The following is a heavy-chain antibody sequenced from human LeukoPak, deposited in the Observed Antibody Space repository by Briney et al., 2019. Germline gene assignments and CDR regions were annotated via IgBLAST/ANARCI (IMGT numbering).Heavy chain of an antibody. D-gene: IGHD6-13*01. CDR2: IIPIFGTA. J-gene: IGHJ3*02. Sequence: SVKVSCKASGYTFTSYGISWVRQAPGQGLEWMGGIIPIFGTANYAQKFQGRVTITADESTSTAYMELSSLRSEDTAVYYCARDQEQQLGQWGNDAFDIWGQGTMVTVSS. V-gene: IGHV1-69*13. CDR3: ARDQEQQLGQWGNDAFDI. CDR1: GYTFTSYG.